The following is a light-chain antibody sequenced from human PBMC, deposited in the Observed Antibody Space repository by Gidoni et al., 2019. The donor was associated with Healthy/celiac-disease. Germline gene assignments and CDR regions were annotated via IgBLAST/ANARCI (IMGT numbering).Light chain of an antibody. Sequence: EIVMTQSPATLSVSPGERATLSCRTSQSVSSNLAWYQQKPGQAPRLLLYGASTRATGIPASFSGSGSGTEFTLTISSLQSEDFAVYYCQQYNNWPPITFGQGTRLEIK. CDR1: QSVSSN. CDR2: GAS. CDR3: QQYNNWPPIT. J-gene: IGKJ5*01. V-gene: IGKV3-15*01.